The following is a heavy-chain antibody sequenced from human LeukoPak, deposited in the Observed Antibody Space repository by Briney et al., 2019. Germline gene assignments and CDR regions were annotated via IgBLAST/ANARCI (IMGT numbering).Heavy chain of an antibody. CDR1: GYIFTDYY. Sequence: ASVKVSCKASGYIFTDYYMYWVRQAPGQGLEWMGWINPNSGGTNYAQKFQGRVTTTRDTSISTAYMELRRLRSDDTAVYYCARDYPRTQVKIDCSSTSYYSYYYYYYYMDVWGKGTTVTVSS. J-gene: IGHJ6*03. V-gene: IGHV1-2*02. D-gene: IGHD2-2*01. CDR3: ARDYPRTQVKIDCSSTSYYSYYYYYYYMDV. CDR2: INPNSGGT.